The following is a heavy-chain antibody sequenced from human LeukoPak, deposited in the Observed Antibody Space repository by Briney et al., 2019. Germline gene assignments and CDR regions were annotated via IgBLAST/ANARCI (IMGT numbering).Heavy chain of an antibody. CDR2: ISSSSSYV. Sequence: GGSLRLSCAASGFTFSSYSMNWVRQAPGKGLEWVSSISSSSSYVYYADSVKGRLTISRDNAKNTLNLQMNSLRAEDTAVYYCARGGVVAATDYWGQGTLVTVSS. CDR3: ARGGVVAATDY. J-gene: IGHJ4*02. D-gene: IGHD2-15*01. CDR1: GFTFSSYS. V-gene: IGHV3-21*01.